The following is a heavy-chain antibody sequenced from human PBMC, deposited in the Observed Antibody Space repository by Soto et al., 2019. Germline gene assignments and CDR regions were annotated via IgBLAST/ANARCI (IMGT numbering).Heavy chain of an antibody. CDR2: IYRSGST. V-gene: IGHV4-59*02. J-gene: IGHJ6*03. CDR1: GDSVRNQY. Sequence: SETLSLTCTVSGDSVRNQYWSWIRRPPGRGLEWIGYIYRSGSTKYNPSLKSRLTISVDTSKNQFPLKLSSVTAADTAVYYCARELPSEYQGAYYMDVWGKGTTVTVSS. D-gene: IGHD1-26*01. CDR3: ARELPSEYQGAYYMDV.